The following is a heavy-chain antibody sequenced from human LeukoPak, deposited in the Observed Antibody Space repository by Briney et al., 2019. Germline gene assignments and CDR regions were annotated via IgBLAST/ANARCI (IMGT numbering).Heavy chain of an antibody. CDR3: ARDQGAIAAAGRGGFDI. D-gene: IGHD6-13*01. J-gene: IGHJ3*02. V-gene: IGHV4-59*01. Sequence: PSETLSLTCTVSGGSISSYYWSWIRQPPGKGLEWIGYIYYSGSTNYNPSLKSRVTISVDTSKNQSSLKLSSVTAADTAVYYCARDQGAIAAAGRGGFDIWGQGTMVTVSS. CDR1: GGSISSYY. CDR2: IYYSGST.